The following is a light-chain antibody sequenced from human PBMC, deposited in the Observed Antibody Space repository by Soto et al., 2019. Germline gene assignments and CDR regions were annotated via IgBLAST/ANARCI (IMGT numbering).Light chain of an antibody. Sequence: QSVLTQPPSASGTPGQRVTISCSGSSSNIGSNYVYWYQQLPGTAPKLLLYRNNQRPSGVLDRFSGSKSGTSDSLAISGLRSEDEADYYCAAWDDSLSVVFGGGTALTVL. CDR3: AAWDDSLSVV. J-gene: IGLJ3*02. CDR1: SSNIGSNY. V-gene: IGLV1-47*01. CDR2: RNN.